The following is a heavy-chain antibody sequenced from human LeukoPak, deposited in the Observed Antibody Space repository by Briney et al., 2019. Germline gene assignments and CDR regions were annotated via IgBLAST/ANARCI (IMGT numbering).Heavy chain of an antibody. J-gene: IGHJ4*02. D-gene: IGHD5-12*01. CDR3: TRAVAGHPD. CDR2: INHSGYT. V-gene: IGHV4-34*01. CDR1: GVPFSNYY. Sequence: SETLSLTCAVSGVPFSNYYWSSVRQSPRQGLEWIGEINHSGYTNYNPSLNSRVTMSIDTSKNQFSLRLTSVTAADTGVYYCTRAVAGHPDWGQGTLVTVSS.